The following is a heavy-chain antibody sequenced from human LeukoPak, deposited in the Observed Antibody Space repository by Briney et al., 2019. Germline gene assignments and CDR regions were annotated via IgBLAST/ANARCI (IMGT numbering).Heavy chain of an antibody. Sequence: LSGGSLRLSCAASRFGFNSYGMYWVRQAPGKGLEWVAFIRLDGSNKYYADSVKGRFTISRDNAKNSLYLQMNSLRAEDTAVYYCARDISGYYLFDYWGQGTLVTVSS. D-gene: IGHD3-22*01. V-gene: IGHV3-30*02. J-gene: IGHJ4*02. CDR1: RFGFNSYG. CDR3: ARDISGYYLFDY. CDR2: IRLDGSNK.